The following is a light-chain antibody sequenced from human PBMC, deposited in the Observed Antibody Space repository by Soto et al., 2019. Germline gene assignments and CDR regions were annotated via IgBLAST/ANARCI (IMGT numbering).Light chain of an antibody. J-gene: IGLJ2*01. CDR2: EVT. CDR3: SSYTANDTPV. CDR1: SSDLGGYNY. Sequence: QSALTQPASVSGSPGQSVTISCTGTSSDLGGYNYVSWYQQHPGKAPKLIIYEVTARPSGVSNRFSGSKSGNTASLTISGLQAEDEADYYCSSYTANDTPVFGGGTKLTVL. V-gene: IGLV2-14*01.